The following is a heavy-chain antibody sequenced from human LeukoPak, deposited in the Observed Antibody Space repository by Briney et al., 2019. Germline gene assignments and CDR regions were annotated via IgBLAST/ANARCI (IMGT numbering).Heavy chain of an antibody. CDR2: ISPNSGGT. CDR3: ARESSGGYPDY. Sequence: ASVKVSCKASGYTFTVYYIRWVRQAPGQGLEWMGWISPNSGGTNYAQKFQGRVTMTSDTSINAAYMELRRLRSDDTAVYYCARESSGGYPDYWGQGTLVTVSA. CDR1: GYTFTVYY. D-gene: IGHD1-26*01. J-gene: IGHJ4*02. V-gene: IGHV1-2*02.